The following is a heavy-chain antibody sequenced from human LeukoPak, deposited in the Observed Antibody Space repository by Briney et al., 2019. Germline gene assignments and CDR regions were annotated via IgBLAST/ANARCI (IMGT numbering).Heavy chain of an antibody. CDR2: IWYDGSNK. CDR1: GFTFSSYG. V-gene: IGHV3-33*01. D-gene: IGHD3-16*01. CDR3: ARDSGGAGHDY. J-gene: IGHJ4*02. Sequence: GGSLRLSCAASGFTFSSYGMHWVRQTPGKGLEWVAVIWYDGSNKYYADSVKGRFTISRDNSKNTLYLQMNSLRAEDTAVYYCARDSGGAGHDYWGQGTLVTVSS.